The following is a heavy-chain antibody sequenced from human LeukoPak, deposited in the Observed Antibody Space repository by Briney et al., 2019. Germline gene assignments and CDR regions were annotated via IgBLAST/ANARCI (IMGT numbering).Heavy chain of an antibody. D-gene: IGHD6-19*01. CDR3: AKSLYSSGWKFDY. J-gene: IGHJ4*02. CDR2: ISGSGGST. V-gene: IGHV3-23*01. CDR1: GFTFSSYA. Sequence: SGGSLRLSCAASGFTFSSYAMSWVRQAPGKGLEWVSSISGSGGSTNYADSVKGRFTISRDNSKNTLYLQMNSLRAEGTAVYYCAKSLYSSGWKFDYWGQGTLVTVSS.